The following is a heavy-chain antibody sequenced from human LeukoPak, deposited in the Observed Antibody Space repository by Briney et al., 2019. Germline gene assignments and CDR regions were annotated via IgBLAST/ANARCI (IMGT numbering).Heavy chain of an antibody. CDR1: GYIFTSYW. J-gene: IGHJ4*02. V-gene: IGHV5-10-1*01. CDR2: IDPTDSYT. CDR3: ARRGRSSSNFDF. Sequence: GESLKISCKGSGYIFTSYWITWGRQMPGKGLEWRGMIDPTDSYTNYSPSFQGHVTISTDKSISTAYLHWTSLKASDTAIYYCARRGRSSSNFDFWGQGTLVTVSS. D-gene: IGHD6-6*01.